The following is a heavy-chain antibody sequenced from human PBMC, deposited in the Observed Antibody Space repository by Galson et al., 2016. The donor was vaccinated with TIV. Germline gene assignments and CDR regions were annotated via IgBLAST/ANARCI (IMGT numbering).Heavy chain of an antibody. Sequence: ETLSLTCGVSGASITTFYWWTWVRQPPGKGLEWIGDISHTGITNYNPSLRGRVTISVDKSSHQFSLKMTSVTAADSAMYYCAGSASPDVWGPGTLVTVSS. J-gene: IGHJ4*02. V-gene: IGHV4-4*02. CDR2: ISHTGIT. CDR3: AGSASPDV. CDR1: GASITTFYW.